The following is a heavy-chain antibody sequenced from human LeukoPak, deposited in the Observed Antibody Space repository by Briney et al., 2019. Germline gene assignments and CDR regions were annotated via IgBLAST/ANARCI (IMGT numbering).Heavy chain of an antibody. CDR2: VSHAGHT. D-gene: IGHD6-19*01. CDR1: GGSITTNSYY. Sequence: SETLSLTCTVSGGSITTNSYYWGWIRQPPEKGLEWIGFVSHAGHTWYNPSLNSRVTMSADTSNNHFSLTLNSVTATDAAGYYCTRHQRGSGLGGVDYWGQGSLVFVSS. J-gene: IGHJ4*02. V-gene: IGHV4-39*01. CDR3: TRHQRGSGLGGVDY.